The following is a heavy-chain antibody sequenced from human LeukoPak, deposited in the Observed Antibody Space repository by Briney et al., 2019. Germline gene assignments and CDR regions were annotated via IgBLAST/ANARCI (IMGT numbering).Heavy chain of an antibody. D-gene: IGHD3-22*01. CDR1: GYTFTSYG. J-gene: IGHJ3*02. V-gene: IGHV1-18*01. CDR3: ARDDMIVVAKDAFDI. Sequence: ASVKVSCKASGYTFTSYGISWVRQAPGQGLEWMGWISAYNGNTNYAQKLQGRVTMTTDTSTSTAYMELRSLRSDDTAVYCCARDDMIVVAKDAFDIWGQGTMVTVSS. CDR2: ISAYNGNT.